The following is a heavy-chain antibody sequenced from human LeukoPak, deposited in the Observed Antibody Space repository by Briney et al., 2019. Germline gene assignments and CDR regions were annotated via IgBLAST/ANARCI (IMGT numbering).Heavy chain of an antibody. D-gene: IGHD6-19*01. V-gene: IGHV4-39*01. CDR1: GGSISSSSYY. CDR2: IYYSGST. CDR3: VKGGGSGWTIDY. Sequence: SETLSLTCTVSGGSISSSSYYWGWIRRPPGKGLEWIGSIYYSGSTYYNPSLKSRVTISVDTSKNQFSLKLSSVTAADTAVYYCVKGGGSGWTIDYWGQGTLVTVSS. J-gene: IGHJ4*02.